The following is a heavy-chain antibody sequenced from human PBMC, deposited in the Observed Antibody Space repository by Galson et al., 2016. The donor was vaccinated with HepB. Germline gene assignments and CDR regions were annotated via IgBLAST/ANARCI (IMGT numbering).Heavy chain of an antibody. D-gene: IGHD3-10*01. Sequence: SLRLSCAASGFTFYNYAMDWVRQAPGGGLEWVAAIGGNGSPTYYADSVRGWFSISRDNSKNTLYLQMNSLRAEDTALYYCARGGGHGFFDYWGQGTQVTVSS. CDR3: ARGGGHGFFDY. V-gene: IGHV3-23*01. J-gene: IGHJ4*02. CDR2: IGGNGSPT. CDR1: GFTFYNYA.